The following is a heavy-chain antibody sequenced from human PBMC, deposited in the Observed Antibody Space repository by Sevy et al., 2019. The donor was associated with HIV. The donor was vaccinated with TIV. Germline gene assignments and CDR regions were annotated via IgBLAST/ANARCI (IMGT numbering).Heavy chain of an antibody. CDR2: ISGGGGDT. CDR1: GFTFSSNA. J-gene: IGHJ3*02. Sequence: GGSLRLSCEASGFTFSSNAMSWVRQAPGKGLEWVSGISGGGGDTFYADSVKGRFTISRDNSKNTLFLQINSLRAEDTARDYCVKGARYTIPNDAFDIWGQGTMVTVSS. CDR3: VKGARYTIPNDAFDI. D-gene: IGHD2-2*02. V-gene: IGHV3-23*01.